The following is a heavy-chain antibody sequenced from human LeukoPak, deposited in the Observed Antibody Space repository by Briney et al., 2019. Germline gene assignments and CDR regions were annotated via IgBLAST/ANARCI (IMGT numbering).Heavy chain of an antibody. D-gene: IGHD4-17*01. CDR2: IYYSGST. Sequence: SETLSLTCTVSGGSISSSSYYWGWIRQPPGKGLEWIGSIYYSGSTYYNPSLRSRVTISVDTSKNQFSLKLSSVTAADTAVYYCARLAYGDKPHALGPNDYWGQGTLVTVSS. V-gene: IGHV4-39*01. CDR1: GGSISSSSYY. CDR3: ARLAYGDKPHALGPNDY. J-gene: IGHJ4*02.